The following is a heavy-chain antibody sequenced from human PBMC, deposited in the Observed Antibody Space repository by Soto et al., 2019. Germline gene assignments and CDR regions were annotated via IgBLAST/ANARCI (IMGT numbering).Heavy chain of an antibody. Sequence: QVQLVESGGGLVKPGGSLRLSCAASGFTFSDYYMSWIRQAPGKGQEWVSYISSSSSYTNYADSVKGRFTISRDNAKNSLYVHMNNLRGEDTGVYYCASEGDEYSSRWYSFSVVGGERVDYWGQGTLVTVSS. V-gene: IGHV3-11*05. CDR3: ASEGDEYSSRWYSFSVVGGERVDY. D-gene: IGHD6-13*01. CDR1: GFTFSDYY. CDR2: ISSSSSYT. J-gene: IGHJ4*02.